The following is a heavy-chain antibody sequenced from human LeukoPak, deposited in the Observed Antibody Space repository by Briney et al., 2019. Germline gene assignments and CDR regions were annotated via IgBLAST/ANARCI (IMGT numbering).Heavy chain of an antibody. CDR3: ARSLALIAVAAYFDY. J-gene: IGHJ4*02. Sequence: ASVKVSCKASGYTLTGYYMHCVRQAPGQGLEWMGWINPNSGGTNSAQKFQGRVTMTRDTSISTAYMELSRLRSDDTAVYYCARSLALIAVAAYFDYWGQGTLVTVSS. V-gene: IGHV1-2*02. D-gene: IGHD6-19*01. CDR1: GYTLTGYY. CDR2: INPNSGGT.